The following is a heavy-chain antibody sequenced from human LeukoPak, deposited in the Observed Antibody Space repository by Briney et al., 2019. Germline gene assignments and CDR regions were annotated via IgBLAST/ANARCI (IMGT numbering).Heavy chain of an antibody. J-gene: IGHJ4*02. V-gene: IGHV1-8*01. Sequence: ASVKVSCKASGYTFTSYDINWVRQATGQGLEWMGWMNPNSGNTGYAQKFQGRVTMTRNTSISTAYMELSSLRSEDTAVYYCARGSRIVATRRGYYFDYWGQGTLVTVSS. CDR2: MNPNSGNT. CDR1: GYTFTSYD. CDR3: ARGSRIVATRRGYYFDY. D-gene: IGHD5-12*01.